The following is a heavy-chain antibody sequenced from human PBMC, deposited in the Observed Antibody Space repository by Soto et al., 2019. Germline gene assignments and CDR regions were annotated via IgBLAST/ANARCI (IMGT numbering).Heavy chain of an antibody. CDR3: ARDGPDCGGDCYSGLEH. CDR1: GGSISSGGYY. Sequence: QVQLQESGPGLVKPSQTLSLTCTVSGGSISSGGYYWSWIRQHPGKGLEWIGYIYYSGSTYYNPSRKSRVTISVDTSNNQFSLKLSSVTAADAAVYYCARDGPDCGGDCYSGLEHWGQGTLVTVSS. J-gene: IGHJ1*01. V-gene: IGHV4-31*03. D-gene: IGHD2-21*02. CDR2: IYYSGST.